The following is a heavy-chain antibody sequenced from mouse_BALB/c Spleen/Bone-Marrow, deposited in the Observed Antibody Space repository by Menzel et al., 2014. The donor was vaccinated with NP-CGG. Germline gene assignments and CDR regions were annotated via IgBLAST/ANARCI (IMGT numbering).Heavy chain of an antibody. J-gene: IGHJ3*01. D-gene: IGHD1-1*01. V-gene: IGHV4-1*02. CDR2: INPDSSTI. Sequence: EVKLVESGGRLVQPGGSLKLSCAASGFDISRYWMSWVRQAPGKGLEWIGEINPDSSTINYTPSLKDKFVISRDNAKNTLYLQMSKVRSEDTALYYCSRLYYYGNFAYWGQGTLVTVSA. CDR3: SRLYYYGNFAY. CDR1: GFDISRYW.